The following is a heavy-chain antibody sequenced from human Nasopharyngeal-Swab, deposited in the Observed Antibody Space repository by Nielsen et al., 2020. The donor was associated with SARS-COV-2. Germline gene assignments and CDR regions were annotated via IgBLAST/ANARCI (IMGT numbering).Heavy chain of an antibody. J-gene: IGHJ6*02. Sequence: GGSLRLSCAASGFTFSNFAMSWVRQAPGKGLEWVSVISGDSDSTYYTDSVRGRFTISRDNSKNTVNLQMNSLRVEDTAMYYCAKDRDSGDDSDDYYHYYGMDVWGQGTTVTVFS. D-gene: IGHD5-12*01. CDR2: ISGDSDST. V-gene: IGHV3-23*01. CDR1: GFTFSNFA. CDR3: AKDRDSGDDSDDYYHYYGMDV.